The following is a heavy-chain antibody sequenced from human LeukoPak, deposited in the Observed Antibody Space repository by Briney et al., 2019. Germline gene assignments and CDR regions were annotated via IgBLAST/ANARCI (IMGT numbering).Heavy chain of an antibody. CDR3: AKDLRGYYDLEAFYDY. CDR1: GFTFSSYG. D-gene: IGHD3-3*01. Sequence: GGSLRLSCAASGFTFSSYGMHWVRQAPGKGLEWVAVISYDGSNKYYADSVKGRFTISRDNSKNTLYLQMNSLRADDTAIYYCAKDLRGYYDLEAFYDYWGQGTLVTVSS. V-gene: IGHV3-30*18. J-gene: IGHJ4*02. CDR2: ISYDGSNK.